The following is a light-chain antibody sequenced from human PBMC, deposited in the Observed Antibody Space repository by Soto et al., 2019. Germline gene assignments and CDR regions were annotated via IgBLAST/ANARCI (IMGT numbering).Light chain of an antibody. Sequence: EIVLTQSPATLSLSPGERATLSCRASQSVRSYLAWYQQKPGQAPRLLIYDASNRATGIPARFSGSGSLTDFTLTISSLEPEDFAVYYCQQELSFGGGTKVEL. CDR2: DAS. CDR1: QSVRSY. V-gene: IGKV3-11*01. J-gene: IGKJ4*01. CDR3: QQELS.